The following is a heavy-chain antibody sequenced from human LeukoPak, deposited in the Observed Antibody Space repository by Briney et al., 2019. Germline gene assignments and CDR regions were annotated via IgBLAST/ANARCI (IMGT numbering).Heavy chain of an antibody. V-gene: IGHV3-30-3*01. D-gene: IGHD6-6*01. CDR2: ISYDGSNK. CDR3: ARDRYSSSSGFTDY. Sequence: GGSLRLSCAASGFTFSSYAMHWVRQAPGKGLEWVAVISYDGSNKYYADSVKGRFTISRDNSKNTLYLQMNSLRAEDTAVYYCARDRYSSSSGFTDYWGQGTLVTVSS. CDR1: GFTFSSYA. J-gene: IGHJ4*02.